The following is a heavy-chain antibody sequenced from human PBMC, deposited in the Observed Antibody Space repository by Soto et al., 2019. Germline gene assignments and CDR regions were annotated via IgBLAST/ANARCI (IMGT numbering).Heavy chain of an antibody. Sequence: GGSLRLSCAASGFTFSGSAMHWVRQASGKGLEWVGRIRSKANSYATAYAASVKGRFTISRDDSKNTAYLKMNSLKTEDTAVYYCTRHFACSGGSCYSDSKQDRPFDYWGQGTLVTVSS. J-gene: IGHJ4*02. V-gene: IGHV3-73*01. CDR2: IRSKANSYAT. D-gene: IGHD2-15*01. CDR1: GFTFSGSA. CDR3: TRHFACSGGSCYSDSKQDRPFDY.